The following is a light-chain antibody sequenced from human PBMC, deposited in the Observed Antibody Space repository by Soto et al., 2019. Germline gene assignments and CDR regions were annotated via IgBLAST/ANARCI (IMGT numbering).Light chain of an antibody. Sequence: QSVLTQPPSVSGAPGQRVTISCTGSSSNIGAGYDVHWYQQLPGTAPKLLIYGNNNRPSGVPDRFSGSKSGTSASLAVTWLQAEVEADYYCQSYATGLGVLYGFGTGTKVTVL. CDR1: SSNIGAGYD. CDR3: QSYATGLGVLYG. J-gene: IGLJ1*01. V-gene: IGLV1-40*01. CDR2: GNN.